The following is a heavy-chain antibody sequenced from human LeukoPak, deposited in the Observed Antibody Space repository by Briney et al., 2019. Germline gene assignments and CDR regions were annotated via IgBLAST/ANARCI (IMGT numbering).Heavy chain of an antibody. CDR1: GFTFPSAW. CDR2: IKSKGNGGTI. J-gene: IGHJ4*02. D-gene: IGHD3-10*01. V-gene: IGHV3-15*01. CDR3: TTDPGTGVRGY. Sequence: GGSLRLSCAASGFTFPSAWVNWVRQAPGKGLEWVGHIKSKGNGGTIDYAAPVKGRFTISGDESKNTVYLQMNSLEIEDTAVYCTTDPGTGVRGYWGQGTLVTVSS.